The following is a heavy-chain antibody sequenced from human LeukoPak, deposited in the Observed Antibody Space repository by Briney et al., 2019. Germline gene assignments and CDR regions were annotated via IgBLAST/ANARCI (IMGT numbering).Heavy chain of an antibody. D-gene: IGHD4-17*01. Sequence: SETLSLTCTVSGGSTSSSYWSWIRQPPGKGLELIGYVYYSGSTNYNPSLKSRVTISVDTSKNQFSLKLSSVTAADTAVYYCARRIYGDAFDIWGQGTMVTVPS. CDR2: VYYSGST. CDR1: GGSTSSSY. V-gene: IGHV4-59*08. CDR3: ARRIYGDAFDI. J-gene: IGHJ3*02.